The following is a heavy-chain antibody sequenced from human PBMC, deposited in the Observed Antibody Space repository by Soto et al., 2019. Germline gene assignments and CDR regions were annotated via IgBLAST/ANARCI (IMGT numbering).Heavy chain of an antibody. D-gene: IGHD6-19*01. CDR2: IRSKAYGGTT. V-gene: IGHV3-49*04. CDR3: AKEYEYSSGWERIDY. J-gene: IGHJ4*02. Sequence: GGSLRLSCAASGFTFSGYSMNWVRQAPGKGLEWVGFIRSKAYGGTTEYAASVKGRFTISRDDSKSIAYLQMNSLKTEDTAVYYCAKEYEYSSGWERIDYWGQGTLVTVSS. CDR1: GFTFSGYS.